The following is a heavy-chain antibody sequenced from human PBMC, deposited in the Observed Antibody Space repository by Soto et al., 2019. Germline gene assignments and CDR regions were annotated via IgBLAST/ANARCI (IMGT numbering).Heavy chain of an antibody. D-gene: IGHD3-10*01. V-gene: IGHV2-5*02. J-gene: IGHJ5*02. CDR3: AHSPGPMVRGVIITNWFDP. CDR1: GFSLSTSGVG. CDR2: IYWDDDK. Sequence: SGPTLVNPTQTLTLTCTFSGFSLSTSGVGVGWIRQPPGKALEWLALIYWDDDKRYSPSLKSRLTITKDTSKNQVVLTMTNMDPVDTATYYCAHSPGPMVRGVIITNWFDPWGQGTLVTVSS.